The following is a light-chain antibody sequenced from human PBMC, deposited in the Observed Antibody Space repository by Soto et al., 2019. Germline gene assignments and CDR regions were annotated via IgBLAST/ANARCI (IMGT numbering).Light chain of an antibody. CDR1: QSVSSY. V-gene: IGKV3-11*01. Sequence: EIVLTQSPATLSLSPGERATLSCRASQSVSSYLAWYQQKPCQAPRLLIYDASNRATGIPARFSGSGSETDFTLTISSLEPEEFAVYYCQQRNNWPITFGQGTRLEIK. CDR2: DAS. J-gene: IGKJ5*01. CDR3: QQRNNWPIT.